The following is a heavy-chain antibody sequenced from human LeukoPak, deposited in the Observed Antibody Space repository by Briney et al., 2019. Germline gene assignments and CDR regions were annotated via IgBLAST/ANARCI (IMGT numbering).Heavy chain of an antibody. CDR1: GFTFGLYA. V-gene: IGHV3-23*01. CDR3: AKDYSIIKPEVGDPLDH. CDR2: IGGGST. J-gene: IGHJ5*02. D-gene: IGHD2-21*01. Sequence: GGSLRLSCAASGFTFGLYAMSWVRRAPGKGLEWFSGIGGGSTYYANSVKGRFTISSDNSKNTLFLQMDNLRAEDTAIYYCAKDYSIIKPEVGDPLDHWGQGTLVTVSS.